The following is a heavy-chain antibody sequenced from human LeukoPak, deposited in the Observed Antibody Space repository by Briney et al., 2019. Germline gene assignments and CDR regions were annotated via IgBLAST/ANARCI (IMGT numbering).Heavy chain of an antibody. CDR2: IRYDGSNK. Sequence: GGSLRLSCAASGFTFSSYGMHWVRQAPGKGLEWVAFIRYDGSNKYYADSVKGRFTISRDNSKNTLYLQMNSLRAADTAVYYCARDLKRGHSRWLPSLWYWGQGTRVTVSS. D-gene: IGHD5-24*01. V-gene: IGHV3-30*02. CDR3: ARDLKRGHSRWLPSLWY. CDR1: GFTFSSYG. J-gene: IGHJ4*02.